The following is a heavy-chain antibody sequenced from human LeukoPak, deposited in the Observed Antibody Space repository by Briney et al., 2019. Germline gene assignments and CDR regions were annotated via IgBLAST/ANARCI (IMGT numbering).Heavy chain of an antibody. Sequence: SQTLSLTRTVSGGSISSGGYYWSWIRQPPGKGLEWIGYIYHSGSTYYNPSLKSRVTISVDRSKNQFSLKLSSVTAADTAVYYCARDYSPARGWFDPWGQGTLVTVSS. V-gene: IGHV4-30-2*01. CDR2: IYHSGST. D-gene: IGHD6-6*01. CDR3: ARDYSPARGWFDP. CDR1: GGSISSGGYY. J-gene: IGHJ5*02.